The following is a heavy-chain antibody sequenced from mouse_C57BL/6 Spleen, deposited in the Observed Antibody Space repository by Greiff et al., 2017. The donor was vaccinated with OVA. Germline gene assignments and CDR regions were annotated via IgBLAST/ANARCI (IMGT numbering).Heavy chain of an antibody. V-gene: IGHV12-3*01. CDR1: GFPITSGYY. CDR2: ITHSGET. Sequence: VKLLESGPGLVKPSQSLFLTCSITGFPITSGYYWIWIRQSPGKPLEWMGYITHSGETFYNPSLQSPISITRETSKNQFFLQLNSVTTEDTAMYYCAGDRITTVVATDWYFDVWGTGTTVTVSS. CDR3: AGDRITTVVATDWYFDV. J-gene: IGHJ1*03. D-gene: IGHD1-1*01.